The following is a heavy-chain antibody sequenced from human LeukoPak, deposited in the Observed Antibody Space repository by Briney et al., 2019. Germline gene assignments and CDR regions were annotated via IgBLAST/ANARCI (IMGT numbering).Heavy chain of an antibody. CDR2: IRYDGSNK. J-gene: IGHJ3*02. D-gene: IGHD6-6*01. Sequence: TGGSLRLSCAASGFTFSSYGMHWVRQAPGKGLEWVAFIRYDGSNKYYADSVKGRFTISRDNSKNTLYLQMNSLRAEDTAVYYCAKDLEYSSSLDAFDIWGQGTMVTVSS. CDR3: AKDLEYSSSLDAFDI. CDR1: GFTFSSYG. V-gene: IGHV3-30*02.